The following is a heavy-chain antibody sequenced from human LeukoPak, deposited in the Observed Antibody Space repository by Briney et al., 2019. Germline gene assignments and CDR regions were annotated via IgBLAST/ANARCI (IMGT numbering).Heavy chain of an antibody. CDR2: IKEDGTET. CDR3: AKEGRSLQTY. CDR1: GFMFGSNW. Sequence: GGSLRLSCAASGFMFGSNWMSWVRLAPGKGLEWVANIKEDGTETYYVDSVKGRFTISRDNAKNSLYLQMNSLRVEDTAVYYCAKEGRSLQTYWGQGTLVTVSS. D-gene: IGHD5-24*01. J-gene: IGHJ4*01. V-gene: IGHV3-7*03.